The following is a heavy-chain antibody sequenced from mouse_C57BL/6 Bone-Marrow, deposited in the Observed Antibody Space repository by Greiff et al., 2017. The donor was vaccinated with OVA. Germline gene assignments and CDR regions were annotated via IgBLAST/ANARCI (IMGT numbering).Heavy chain of an antibody. V-gene: IGHV6-3*01. CDR2: IRLKSDNYAT. J-gene: IGHJ3*01. Sequence: EVQVVESGGGLVQPGGSMKLSCVASGFTFSNYWMNWVRQSPEQGLEWVAQIRLKSDNYATHYAVSVKGRFTISRDDSKSSVYLQMNNLRAEDTGIYYCTEGYYKPFAYWGQGTLVTVSA. CDR1: GFTFSNYW. D-gene: IGHD2-12*01. CDR3: TEGYYKPFAY.